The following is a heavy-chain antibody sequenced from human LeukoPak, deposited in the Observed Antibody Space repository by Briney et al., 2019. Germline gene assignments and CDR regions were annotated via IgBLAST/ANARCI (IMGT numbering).Heavy chain of an antibody. D-gene: IGHD2-8*01. V-gene: IGHV3-23*01. J-gene: IGHJ2*01. CDR1: RFTFSNYA. CDR3: ARGILMVYVPYWYFDL. CDR2: IGGNGGST. Sequence: GGSLRLSCAASRFTFSNYAMSWVRQAPGNGLEWVSAIGGNGGSTYYADSVKGRFTISRDNSKDTLYLQMNSLRAEDTAVYYCARGILMVYVPYWYFDLWGRGTLVTVSS.